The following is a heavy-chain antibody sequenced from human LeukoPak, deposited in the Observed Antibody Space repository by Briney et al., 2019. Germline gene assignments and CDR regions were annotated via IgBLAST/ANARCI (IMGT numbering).Heavy chain of an antibody. CDR2: ISSGSSFT. Sequence: GGSLRLSCAASGFTFSSYSTNWVRQAPGKGLEWVSSISSGSSFTYYADSVKGRFTISRDNAKNSLYLQMNSLRAEDTAVYYCARDSSGSDHFDNWGQGTLVTVSS. CDR3: ARDSSGSDHFDN. CDR1: GFTFSSYS. V-gene: IGHV3-21*01. D-gene: IGHD3-10*01. J-gene: IGHJ4*02.